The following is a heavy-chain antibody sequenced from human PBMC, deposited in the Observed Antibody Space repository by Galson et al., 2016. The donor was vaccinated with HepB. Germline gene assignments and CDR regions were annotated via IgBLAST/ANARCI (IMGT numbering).Heavy chain of an antibody. Sequence: SVKVSCKASGYIFTPYGITWVRQVPGQGLEWMGWISGYSGHTKSARKFQGRLTMTTDTSTSTVYMELRSLRSDDTAYYYCARDLRIRGDYYFDYWGQGTLVTVSS. CDR1: GYIFTPYG. J-gene: IGHJ4*02. V-gene: IGHV1-18*01. CDR3: ARDLRIRGDYYFDY. D-gene: IGHD2-21*01. CDR2: ISGYSGHT.